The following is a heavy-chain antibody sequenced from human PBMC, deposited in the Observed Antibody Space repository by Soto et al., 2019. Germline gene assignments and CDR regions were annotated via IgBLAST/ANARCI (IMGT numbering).Heavy chain of an antibody. J-gene: IGHJ5*02. V-gene: IGHV3-30-3*01. CDR3: TRADLTVTLSVFDP. Sequence: QVQLVESGGGVVQPGRSLRLSCAASGFIFSRYFMHWVRQAPGKGLEWVALISDDGTTKYYADSVTGRFTISRDNSKNTLYLQMNSLSADDTAVYYCTRADLTVTLSVFDPWGQGTQVTVSS. CDR1: GFIFSRYF. D-gene: IGHD4-17*01. CDR2: ISDDGTTK.